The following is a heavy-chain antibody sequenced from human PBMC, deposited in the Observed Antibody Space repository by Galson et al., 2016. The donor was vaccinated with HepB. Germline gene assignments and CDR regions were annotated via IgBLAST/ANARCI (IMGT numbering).Heavy chain of an antibody. Sequence: QSGAEVKKPGESLKISCKGSKYSFTNDWIGWVRQTPGKGLEWMGIIGPGDSDIRYRPSFQGQVIISVDKSISTDYLQWRCMKASDTAMYYCVRLSKVTVFGIITKKRPADYWGQGTLVTVSS. V-gene: IGHV5-51*01. CDR1: KYSFTNDW. CDR3: VRLSKVTVFGIITKKRPADY. CDR2: IGPGDSDI. J-gene: IGHJ4*01. D-gene: IGHD3-3*01.